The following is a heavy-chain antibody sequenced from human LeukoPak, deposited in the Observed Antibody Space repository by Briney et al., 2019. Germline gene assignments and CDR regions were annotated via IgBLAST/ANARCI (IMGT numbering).Heavy chain of an antibody. D-gene: IGHD6-13*01. CDR2: IWYDGSNK. V-gene: IGHV3-33*01. CDR3: ARDCRAAAAYYYYGMDV. J-gene: IGHJ6*04. CDR1: GFTFSSYG. Sequence: PGRSLRLSCAASGFTFSSYGMHWVRQAPGKGLEWVAVIWYDGSNKYYADSVKGRFTISRDNSENTLYLQMNSLRAEDTAVYYCARDCRAAAAYYYYGMDVWGKGTTVTVSS.